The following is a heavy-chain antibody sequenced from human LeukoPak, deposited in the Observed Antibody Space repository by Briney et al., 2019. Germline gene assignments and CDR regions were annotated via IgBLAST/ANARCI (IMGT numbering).Heavy chain of an antibody. Sequence: PSETLSLTCTVSGGSISSYYWSWIRQPPGKGLEWIGYIYYSGSTNYNPSLKCRVTISVDTSKNQFSLKLSSVTAADTAVYYCAKTIRNWGQGTLVTVSS. CDR1: GGSISSYY. CDR3: AKTIRN. CDR2: IYYSGST. V-gene: IGHV4-59*08. J-gene: IGHJ4*02. D-gene: IGHD3-9*01.